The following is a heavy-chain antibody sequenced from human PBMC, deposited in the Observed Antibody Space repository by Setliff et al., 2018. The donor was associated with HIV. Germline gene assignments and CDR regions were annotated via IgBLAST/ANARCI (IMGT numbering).Heavy chain of an antibody. J-gene: IGHJ4*02. CDR3: GFLGY. CDR1: GYSFTDYF. Sequence: GSSVKVSCKASGYSFTDYFIHWVRQVPGRGLEWMGWISPHSGGTRTTRTFRGRVTMTRDTSINTAVYYCITDRLPGGGTYYTGFLGYWGLGTLVTVSS. CDR2: ISPHSGGT. V-gene: IGHV1-2*02. D-gene: IGHD1-26*01.